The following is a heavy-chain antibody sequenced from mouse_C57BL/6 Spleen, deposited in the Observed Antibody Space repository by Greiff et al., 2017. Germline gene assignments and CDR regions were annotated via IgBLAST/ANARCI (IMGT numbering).Heavy chain of an antibody. Sequence: EVQLQESGPELVKPGASVKIPCKASGYTFTDYNMDWVKQSHGKSLEWIGDINPNNGGTIYNQKFKGKATLTVDKSSSTAYMELRSLTSEDTAVYYCAREVSYYGRNYFDYWGQGTTLTVSS. V-gene: IGHV1-18*01. CDR3: AREVSYYGRNYFDY. CDR1: GYTFTDYN. D-gene: IGHD1-1*01. J-gene: IGHJ2*01. CDR2: INPNNGGT.